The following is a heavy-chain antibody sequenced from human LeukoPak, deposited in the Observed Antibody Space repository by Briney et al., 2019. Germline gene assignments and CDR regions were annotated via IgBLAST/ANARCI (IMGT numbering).Heavy chain of an antibody. CDR1: GGSISSYY. V-gene: IGHV4-59*12. CDR3: ARGGGYYFDY. CDR2: ISYSGST. D-gene: IGHD3-16*01. Sequence: PSETLSLTCTVSGGSISSYYWSWIRQPPGKGLECIGYISYSGSTNYNPSLTSRVTISVDKSKNQFSLKLSSVTAADSAVYYCARGGGYYFDYWGQGTLVTVSS. J-gene: IGHJ4*02.